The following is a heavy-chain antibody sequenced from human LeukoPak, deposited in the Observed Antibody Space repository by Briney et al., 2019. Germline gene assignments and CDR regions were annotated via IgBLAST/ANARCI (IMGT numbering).Heavy chain of an antibody. CDR1: GYTFTSYA. CDR3: ARCSPGDSSNFYAVLQY. CDR2: IIPVFGTT. Sequence: SVKVSCKASGYTFTSYAMNWVRQAPGEGLEWLGGIIPVFGTTTYAQKFQAKVMMTADKSTNTAYLEISSLTSDDTAVYYCARCSPGDSSNFYAVLQYWGQGTQVTVST. V-gene: IGHV1-69*06. D-gene: IGHD3-22*01. J-gene: IGHJ4*02.